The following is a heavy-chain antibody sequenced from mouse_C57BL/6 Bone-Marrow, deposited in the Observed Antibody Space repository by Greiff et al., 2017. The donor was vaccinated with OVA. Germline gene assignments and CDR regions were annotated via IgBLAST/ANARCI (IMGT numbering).Heavy chain of an antibody. CDR2: ISDGGSYT. D-gene: IGHD1-1*01. CDR3: ARETVITTVVAPFDY. Sequence: EVKLMESGGGLVKPGGSLKLSCAASGFTFSSYAMSWVRQTPEKRLEWVATISDGGSYTYYPDNVKGRFTISRDNAKNNLYLQMSHLKSEDTAMYYCARETVITTVVAPFDYWGQGTTLTVSS. V-gene: IGHV5-4*01. J-gene: IGHJ2*01. CDR1: GFTFSSYA.